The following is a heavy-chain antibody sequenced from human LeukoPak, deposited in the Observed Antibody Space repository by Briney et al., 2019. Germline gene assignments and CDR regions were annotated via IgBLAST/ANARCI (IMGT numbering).Heavy chain of an antibody. CDR3: AREYSSSSPYY. CDR1: GYTFTDYF. CDR2: INPNTGGT. D-gene: IGHD6-6*01. V-gene: IGHV1-2*02. Sequence: ASVKVSCKASGYTFTDYFIHWVRQAPGQGLEWMGWINPNTGGTNYAQKFQGRLTMTRDRSISTTYMELSRLRSDDTAVYYCAREYSSSSPYYWGQGTLVTVSS. J-gene: IGHJ4*02.